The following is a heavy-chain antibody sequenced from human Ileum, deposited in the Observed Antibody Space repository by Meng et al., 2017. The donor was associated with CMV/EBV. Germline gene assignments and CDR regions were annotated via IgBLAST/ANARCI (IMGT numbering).Heavy chain of an antibody. CDR2: IKQDGGEK. V-gene: IGHV3-7*01. D-gene: IGHD3-3*01. J-gene: IGHJ5*02. Sequence: SRSPSCPACGFTFSSYWMSWVRHAPGKGLEWVANIKQDGGEKFYVDSVKGRFTISRDNAKDSLYLEMDSLRVEDTAVYYCARLRGYLEWLAPFDPWGQGTLVTVSS. CDR3: ARLRGYLEWLAPFDP. CDR1: GFTFSSYW.